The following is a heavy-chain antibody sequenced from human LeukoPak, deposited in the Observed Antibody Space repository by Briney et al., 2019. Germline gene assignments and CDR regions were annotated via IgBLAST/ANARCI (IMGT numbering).Heavy chain of an antibody. V-gene: IGHV4-59*01. CDR2: IYYSGST. Sequence: SEVSSFTCSGTAGCISSDYWSWVRQPPGKGLEWIGYIYYSGSTNYNPSLKSRVTISVDTSKNQFSLKLSSVTAADTAVYYCARLYYYDSSGYYPYFDYWGQGTLVTVSS. J-gene: IGHJ4*02. CDR3: ARLYYYDSSGYYPYFDY. CDR1: AGCISSDY. D-gene: IGHD3-22*01.